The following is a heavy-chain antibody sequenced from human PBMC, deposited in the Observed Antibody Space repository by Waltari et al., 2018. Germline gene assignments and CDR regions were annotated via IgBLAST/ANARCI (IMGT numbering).Heavy chain of an antibody. CDR1: GFIFSSYG. J-gene: IGHJ6*03. V-gene: IGHV3-30*19. CDR3: ARAAGGGHYYYMDV. Sequence: QVQLVESGGGVVQPGRSLRLSCAASGFIFSSYGMHWVRQPPGKGLEWLAVTSFDGSDKYYADSVKGRFTISRDNSKNTFYLQINSLRAEDTAVYHCARAAGGGHYYYMDVWGKGTTVTVSS. D-gene: IGHD3-16*01. CDR2: TSFDGSDK.